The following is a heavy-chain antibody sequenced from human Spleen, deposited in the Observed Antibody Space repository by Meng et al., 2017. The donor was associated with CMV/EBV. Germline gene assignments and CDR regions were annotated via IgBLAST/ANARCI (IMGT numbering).Heavy chain of an antibody. Sequence: GSRRGYYWGWIRQPPGKGLEWIGEINHSGNTNYNPSLKSRVIISVDTSNNQVSLKLKSVTAADTAVYYCTREARVAVFGVLATAPLYWGLGTLVTVSS. CDR2: INHSGNT. J-gene: IGHJ4*02. CDR3: TREARVAVFGVLATAPLY. CDR1: GSRRGYY. V-gene: IGHV4-34*01. D-gene: IGHD3-3*01.